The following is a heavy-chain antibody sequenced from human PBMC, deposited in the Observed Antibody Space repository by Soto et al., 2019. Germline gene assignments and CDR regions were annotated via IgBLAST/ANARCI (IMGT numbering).Heavy chain of an antibody. CDR2: TYYSGST. CDR1: GGSISSGGYY. J-gene: IGHJ4*02. Sequence: QVQLQESGPGLVKPSQTLSLTCTVSGGSISSGGYYWSWIRQHPGKGLEWIGYTYYSGSTYYNPSHKRGVSRSVPTSNNQFALELSSVPAAGTAVYSRAGDRGVGSSARFDYWGQGTLVTVSS. V-gene: IGHV4-31*03. CDR3: AGDRGVGSSARFDY. D-gene: IGHD2-15*01.